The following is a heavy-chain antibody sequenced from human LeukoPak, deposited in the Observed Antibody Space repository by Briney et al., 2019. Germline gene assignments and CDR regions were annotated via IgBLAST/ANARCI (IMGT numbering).Heavy chain of an antibody. CDR3: ARRRGDFWSDYYAFDY. J-gene: IGHJ4*02. CDR2: IYYSGST. CDR1: GGSISSYY. D-gene: IGHD3-3*01. Sequence: SETLSLTCTVSGGSISSYYWSWIRQPQGKGLEWNGYIYYSGSTNYNPSLTSRVTISLDTSKNQFSLKLSSVTAADTAVYYCARRRGDFWSDYYAFDYWGQGTLVTISS. V-gene: IGHV4-59*08.